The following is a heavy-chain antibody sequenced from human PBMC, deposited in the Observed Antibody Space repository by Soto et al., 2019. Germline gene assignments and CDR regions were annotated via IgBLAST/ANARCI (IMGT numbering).Heavy chain of an antibody. D-gene: IGHD1-26*01. CDR3: AKVGPSYYYGMDV. V-gene: IGHV3-23*01. Sequence: PGGSLRLSCAASGLDFSSEVMCWVRQAPGKGLEWVSSISGSGRTIYHADSMRGRFAISRDNSKNSLYLQLNNLRVDDTAVYYCAKVGPSYYYGMDVWGQGTTVTVPS. J-gene: IGHJ6*02. CDR2: ISGSGRTI. CDR1: GLDFSSEV.